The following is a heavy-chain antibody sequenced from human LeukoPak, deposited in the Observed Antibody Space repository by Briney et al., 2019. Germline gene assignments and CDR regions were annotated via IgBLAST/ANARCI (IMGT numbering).Heavy chain of an antibody. J-gene: IGHJ4*02. D-gene: IGHD6-13*01. CDR3: ARVGAAAGTKHPYFDY. CDR1: RFTFSSYA. CDR2: ISSSSSYI. V-gene: IGHV3-21*01. Sequence: PGGSLRLSCAASRFTFSSYAMSWVRQAPGKGLEWVSSISSSSSYIYYADSVKGRFTIPRDNAKNSLYLQMNSLRAEDTAVYYCARVGAAAGTKHPYFDYWGQGTLVTVSS.